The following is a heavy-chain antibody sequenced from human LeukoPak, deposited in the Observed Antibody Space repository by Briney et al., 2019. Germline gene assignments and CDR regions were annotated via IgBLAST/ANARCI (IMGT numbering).Heavy chain of an antibody. V-gene: IGHV3-21*01. CDR3: AKDLRYFDYRFDP. CDR1: GFTFSSYS. J-gene: IGHJ5*02. CDR2: ISSSSSYI. Sequence: GGSLRLSCAASGFTFSSYSMNWVRQAPGKGLEWVSCISSSSSYIYYADSVKGRFTISRDNAKNSLYLQMNSLRAEDTAVYYCAKDLRYFDYRFDPWGQGTLVTVSS. D-gene: IGHD3-9*01.